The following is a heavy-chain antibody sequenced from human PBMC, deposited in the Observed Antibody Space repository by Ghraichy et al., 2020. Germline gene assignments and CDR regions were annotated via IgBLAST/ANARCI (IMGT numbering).Heavy chain of an antibody. V-gene: IGHV3-33*01. CDR3: VREGPYPTYHYGMDV. J-gene: IGHJ6*02. CDR2: IWYDGSNK. Sequence: GGSLRLSCAATGFTFSSYGMHWVRQAPGRGLEWVAFIWYDGSNKYYADSVKGRFTISRDNSKNTLYLQMNSLRAEDTAVYYCVREGPYPTYHYGMDVWGQGTTVTVSS. CDR1: GFTFSSYG.